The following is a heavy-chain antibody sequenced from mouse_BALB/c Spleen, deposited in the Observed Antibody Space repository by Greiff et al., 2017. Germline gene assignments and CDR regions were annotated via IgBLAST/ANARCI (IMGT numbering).Heavy chain of an antibody. CDR3: ARVGNYYFDY. CDR2: ISSGSSTI. CDR1: GFTFSSFG. D-gene: IGHD2-1*01. Sequence: DVQLVESGGGLVQPGGSRKLSCAASGFTFSSFGMHWVRQAPEKGLEWVAYISSGSSTIYYADTVKGRFTISRDNPKNTLFLQMTSLRSEDTAMYYCARVGNYYFDYWGQGTTLTVSS. J-gene: IGHJ2*01. V-gene: IGHV5-17*02.